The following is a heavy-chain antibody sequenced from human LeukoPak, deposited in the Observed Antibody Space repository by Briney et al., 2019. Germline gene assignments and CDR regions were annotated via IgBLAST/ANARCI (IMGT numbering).Heavy chain of an antibody. Sequence: PGGSLRLSCAASGFTFSSYGMHLVRQTPGKGLEWVSFIRYDGSNQYYADSVKGRLTISRDNSKNTLYLQVNSLKPEDTAVYFCARGYGESHFDYWGQGTLVTVSS. CDR1: GFTFSSYG. J-gene: IGHJ4*02. CDR2: IRYDGSNQ. D-gene: IGHD5-18*01. CDR3: ARGYGESHFDY. V-gene: IGHV3-30*02.